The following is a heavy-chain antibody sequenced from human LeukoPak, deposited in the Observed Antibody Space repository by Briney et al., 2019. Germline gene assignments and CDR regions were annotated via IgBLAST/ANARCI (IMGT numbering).Heavy chain of an antibody. CDR2: INPNSGGT. Sequence: ASVKVSCKASGYTFTGYYMHWVRQAPGQGLEWMGWINPNSGGTNYAQKFQGRVTMTRDTSISTAYMELSRLRPDDTAVYYCARLTLKERPEDYWGQGTLVTVSS. J-gene: IGHJ4*02. CDR3: ARLTLKERPEDY. D-gene: IGHD1-14*01. CDR1: GYTFTGYY. V-gene: IGHV1-2*02.